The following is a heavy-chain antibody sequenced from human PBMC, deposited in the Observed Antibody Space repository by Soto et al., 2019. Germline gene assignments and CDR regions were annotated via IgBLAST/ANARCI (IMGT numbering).Heavy chain of an antibody. D-gene: IGHD3-22*01. CDR3: ARDLGSSGYYFYYYYGMDV. CDR1: GFTFSSYA. J-gene: IGHJ6*02. Sequence: GGSLRLSCAASGFTFSSYAMHWVRQAPGKGLEWVAVISYDGSNKYYADSVKGRFTISRDNSKNTLYLQMNSLRAEDTAVYYSARDLGSSGYYFYYYYGMDVWGQGTTVTVSS. CDR2: ISYDGSNK. V-gene: IGHV3-30-3*01.